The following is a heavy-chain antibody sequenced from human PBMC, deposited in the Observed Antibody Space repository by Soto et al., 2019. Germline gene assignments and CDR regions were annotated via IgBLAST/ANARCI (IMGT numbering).Heavy chain of an antibody. J-gene: IGHJ4*02. Sequence: PSETLSLTCTVSGGSISSGGYFWSWIRQPPGKGLEWIGNIFYSGTNYYNPSLKSRVTISVDTSKNQFSLKLSSVTAADTAVYFCARGVLYWGQGTLVTVSS. CDR3: ARGVLY. CDR1: GGSISSGGYF. V-gene: IGHV4-31*03. D-gene: IGHD1-1*01. CDR2: IFYSGTN.